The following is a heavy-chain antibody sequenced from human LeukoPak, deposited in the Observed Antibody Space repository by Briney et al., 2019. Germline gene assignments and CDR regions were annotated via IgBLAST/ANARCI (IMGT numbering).Heavy chain of an antibody. V-gene: IGHV3-21*01. CDR3: ARGLGGRNDAFDI. CDR1: GFTFSNYY. CDR2: ISSSSNYI. D-gene: IGHD3-16*01. Sequence: KSGGSLRLSCAASGFTFSNYYMKWVRQAPGKGLEWVSSISSSSNYIYYADSVKGRFTISRDSAKNSLYLQMNSLRAEDTAVYYCARGLGGRNDAFDIWGQGTMVTVSS. J-gene: IGHJ3*02.